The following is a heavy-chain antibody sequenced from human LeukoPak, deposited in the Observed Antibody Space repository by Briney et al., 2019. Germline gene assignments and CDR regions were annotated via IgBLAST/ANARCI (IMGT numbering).Heavy chain of an antibody. D-gene: IGHD3-22*01. CDR3: ARALHSYYDSSGYYFGWGYYYYYYMDV. CDR1: GFTFSSYE. J-gene: IGHJ6*03. CDR2: TSSSGSTI. V-gene: IGHV3-48*03. Sequence: TGGSLRLSCAASGFTFSSYEMNWVRQAPGKGLEWVSYTSSSGSTIYYADSVKGRFTISRDNAKNSLYLQMNSLRAEDTAVYYCARALHSYYDSSGYYFGWGYYYYYYMDVWGKGTTVTISS.